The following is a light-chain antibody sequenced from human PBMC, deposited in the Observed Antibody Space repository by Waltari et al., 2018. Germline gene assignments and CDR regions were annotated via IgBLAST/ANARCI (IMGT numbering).Light chain of an antibody. J-gene: IGLJ3*02. Sequence: QSVLTQPPSASGTPGQRVTISCSGSSSNLGRNYVYWYQQFPGTAPKLLITRNNQRPSGVPDRVSCSKSGTSASLAVSGLRSEDEADYYCAAWDDSLSVGVFGGGTRVTVL. CDR3: AAWDDSLSVGV. V-gene: IGLV1-47*01. CDR1: SSNLGRNY. CDR2: RNN.